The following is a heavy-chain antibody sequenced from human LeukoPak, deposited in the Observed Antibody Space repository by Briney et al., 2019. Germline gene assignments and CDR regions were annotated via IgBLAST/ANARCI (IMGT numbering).Heavy chain of an antibody. V-gene: IGHV3-21*01. CDR3: AREEGTDCGGDCYSGY. CDR2: ISSSSSYI. Sequence: GGSLRLSCGASGFTFSSYSMNWVRQAPEKGPERVSSISSSSSYIYYADSVKGRFTVSRDNAKNSLYLQMNRPRAEDTAVYYCAREEGTDCGGDCYSGYWGQGTLVTVSS. D-gene: IGHD2-21*02. CDR1: GFTFSSYS. J-gene: IGHJ4*02.